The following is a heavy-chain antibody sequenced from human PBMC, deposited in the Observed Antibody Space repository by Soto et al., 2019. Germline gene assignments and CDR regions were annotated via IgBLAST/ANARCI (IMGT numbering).Heavy chain of an antibody. CDR3: ARVGSYGLPYYYYYGMDV. D-gene: IGHD5-18*01. CDR1: GYTFTSYG. CDR2: ISAYNGNT. Sequence: GASVKVSCKASGYTFTSYGISWVRQAPGQGLEWMGWISAYNGNTNYAQKLQGRVTMTTDTSTSTAYMELRSLRSDDTAVYYCARVGSYGLPYYYYYGMDVWGQGTTVTVPS. J-gene: IGHJ6*02. V-gene: IGHV1-18*04.